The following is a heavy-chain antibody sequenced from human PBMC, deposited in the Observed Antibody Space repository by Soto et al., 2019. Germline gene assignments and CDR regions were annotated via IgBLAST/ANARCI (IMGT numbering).Heavy chain of an antibody. CDR3: ARDLSYYDSSSSFGY. Sequence: GASVKVSCKASGGTFSSYAISWVRQAPGQGLEWMGGIIPIFGTANYAQKFQGRVTITADESTSTAYMELSSLRSEDTAVYYCARDLSYYDSSSSFGYWSQGTLVTVSS. CDR2: IIPIFGTA. D-gene: IGHD3-22*01. CDR1: GGTFSSYA. J-gene: IGHJ4*02. V-gene: IGHV1-69*13.